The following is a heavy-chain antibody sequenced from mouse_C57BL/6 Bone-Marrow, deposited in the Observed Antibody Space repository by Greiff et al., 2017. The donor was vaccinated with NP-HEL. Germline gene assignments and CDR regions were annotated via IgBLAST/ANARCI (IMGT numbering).Heavy chain of an antibody. CDR1: GYTFTSYW. Sequence: QVQLQQPGAELVKPGASVKLSCKASGYTFTSYWMQWVRQRPGQGLEWIGEIDPSDSYTNYNQKFKGKATLTVDTSSSTAYMQLSSLTSEDSAVYYCARVRDYDRDAAMDYWGQGTSVTVSS. CDR3: ARVRDYDRDAAMDY. CDR2: IDPSDSYT. J-gene: IGHJ4*01. D-gene: IGHD2-4*01. V-gene: IGHV1-50*01.